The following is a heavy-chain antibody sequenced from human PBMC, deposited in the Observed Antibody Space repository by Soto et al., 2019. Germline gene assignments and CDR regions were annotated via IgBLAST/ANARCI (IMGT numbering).Heavy chain of an antibody. V-gene: IGHV3-23*01. CDR3: AIQGFCSGASCLLRPWYFAL. J-gene: IGHJ2*01. CDR2: ISGNGDSR. Sequence: GGSLRLCCAASRFTLSTYAMSWVRQAPGKGLEWVSSISGNGDSRSYADSVKGRFTISRDNSKNTLYLQMNSLRAEDTAFYYCAIQGFCSGASCLLRPWYFALRGRGTLVT. CDR1: RFTLSTYA. D-gene: IGHD2-15*01.